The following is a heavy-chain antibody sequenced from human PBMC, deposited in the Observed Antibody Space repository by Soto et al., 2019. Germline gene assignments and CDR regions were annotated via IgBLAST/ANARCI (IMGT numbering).Heavy chain of an antibody. J-gene: IGHJ4*02. CDR2: ISSSGTPI. Sequence: GGSLRLSCAASGFTFSDYYMSWIRQAPGKGLVWVSYISSSGTPIYYEDSMKGRFTISRDNAKNELYLQMSRLSAEDTAFYYCARSQGRFWYFDYCGQGIFVTVYS. CDR3: ARSQGRFWYFDY. CDR1: GFTFSDYY. V-gene: IGHV3-11*01. D-gene: IGHD3-3*01.